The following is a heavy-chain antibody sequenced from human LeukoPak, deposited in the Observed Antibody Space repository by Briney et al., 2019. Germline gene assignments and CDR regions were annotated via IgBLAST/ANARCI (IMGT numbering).Heavy chain of an antibody. V-gene: IGHV3-30-3*01. CDR1: GFTFSSYA. J-gene: IGHJ4*02. Sequence: GRSLRLSCAASGFTFSSYAMHWVRQAPGKGREWVAVISYDGSNKYYADSVKARFTISRDNSKNSLYLQMNSLRAEDTAVYYCARDTGREVATASFDYWGQGTLVTVSS. D-gene: IGHD5-12*01. CDR3: ARDTGREVATASFDY. CDR2: ISYDGSNK.